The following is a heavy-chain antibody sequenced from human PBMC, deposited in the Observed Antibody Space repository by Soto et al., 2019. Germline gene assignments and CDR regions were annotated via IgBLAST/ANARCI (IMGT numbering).Heavy chain of an antibody. CDR1: GDSVSSNSAA. Sequence: TLSLTCAISGDSVSSNSAAWNWIRKSPSRGLEWLGRTYYRSKWYNDYAVSVKSRITIDPDTSKNQFSLQLNSVTPEDTAVYYCARDYGGNFYGMDVWGQGTTVTVSS. J-gene: IGHJ6*02. D-gene: IGHD4-17*01. CDR3: ARDYGGNFYGMDV. V-gene: IGHV6-1*01. CDR2: TYYRSKWYN.